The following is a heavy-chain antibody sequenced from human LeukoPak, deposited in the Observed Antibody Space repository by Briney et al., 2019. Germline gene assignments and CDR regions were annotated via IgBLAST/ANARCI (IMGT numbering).Heavy chain of an antibody. Sequence: PGRSLRLSCAASGFTFSSYAMHWVRQAPGKGLEWVAVISYDGSNKYYADSVKGRFTISRDNSKNMLYLQMNSLRAEDTAVYYCARPTVTDAFDIWGQGTMVTVSS. J-gene: IGHJ3*02. CDR1: GFTFSSYA. D-gene: IGHD4-17*01. V-gene: IGHV3-30*04. CDR2: ISYDGSNK. CDR3: ARPTVTDAFDI.